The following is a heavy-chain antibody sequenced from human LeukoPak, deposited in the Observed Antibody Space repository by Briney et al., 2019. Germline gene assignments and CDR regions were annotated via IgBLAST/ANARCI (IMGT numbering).Heavy chain of an antibody. D-gene: IGHD6-19*01. V-gene: IGHV3-53*01. CDR2: IYSGGST. CDR1: GFTVSSNY. CDR3: ARHQWLAYYYGMDV. J-gene: IGHJ6*02. Sequence: GGSLRLSCAASGFTVSSNYMSWVRQAPGKGLEWVSVIYSGGSTYYADSVKGRFTISRDNSKNTLYLQMNSLRAEDTAVYYCARHQWLAYYYGMDVWAKGPRSPSP.